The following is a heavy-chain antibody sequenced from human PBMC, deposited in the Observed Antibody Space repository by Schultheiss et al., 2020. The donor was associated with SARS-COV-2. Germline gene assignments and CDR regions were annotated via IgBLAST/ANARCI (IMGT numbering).Heavy chain of an antibody. D-gene: IGHD3-22*01. J-gene: IGHJ4*02. CDR1: GFTFSSYE. Sequence: GGSLRLSCAASGFTFSSYEMNWVRQAPGKGLEWVSYISSSGSTIYYADSVKGRFTISRDNAKNTLYLQMNSLRAEDTAVYYCATGGTYDSSGSYTLVWGQGTLVTVSS. V-gene: IGHV3-48*03. CDR2: ISSSGSTI. CDR3: ATGGTYDSSGSYTLV.